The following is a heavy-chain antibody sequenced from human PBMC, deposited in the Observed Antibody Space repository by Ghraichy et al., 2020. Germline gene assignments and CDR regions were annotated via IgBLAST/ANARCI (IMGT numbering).Heavy chain of an antibody. CDR3: AREERHQVVFYRNPYYYGMDV. J-gene: IGHJ6*02. D-gene: IGHD6-13*01. CDR1: GGSFSSGYCY. Sequence: SETLSLTCTVSGGSFSSGYCYWAWIRQRPGKGLEWIMSIDYSRSSYYNPSLKSRVTISGDTSKNQVSLKVNSVTAASTAVYYCAREERHQVVFYRNPYYYGMDVWGQGTTVTVS. CDR2: IDYSRSS. V-gene: IGHV4-39*02.